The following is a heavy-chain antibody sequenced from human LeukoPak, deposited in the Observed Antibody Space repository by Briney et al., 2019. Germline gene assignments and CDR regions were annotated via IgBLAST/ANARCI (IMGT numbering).Heavy chain of an antibody. CDR1: GYTFTSSG. Sequence: ASVKVSCKTSGYTFTSSGLSWVRQAPGQGLEWMGCSITYNGNTYYSQKLQGRVTMTTDTSTSTAYMELRSLRSDDTAVYYCAKTTVTSEEYFYYYMDAWGKGTTVTVSS. CDR3: AKTTVTSEEYFYYYMDA. J-gene: IGHJ6*03. CDR2: SITYNGNT. D-gene: IGHD4-17*01. V-gene: IGHV1-18*01.